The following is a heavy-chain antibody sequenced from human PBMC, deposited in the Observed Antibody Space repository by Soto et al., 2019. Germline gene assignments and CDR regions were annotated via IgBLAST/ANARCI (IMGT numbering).Heavy chain of an antibody. CDR2: VYYTGST. CDR1: GGSISGSY. CDR3: ARSVAVPGAHIDY. J-gene: IGHJ4*01. Sequence: QVQMQESGPGLVKPSETLSLSCSVSGGSISGSYWSWIRQSPGKGLEWLGYVYYTGSTNYSPSLRSRVSISVDTSKNEFSLRLSSVTAADTAVYFCARSVAVPGAHIDYWGHGTQVTVSS. V-gene: IGHV4-59*01. D-gene: IGHD6-19*01.